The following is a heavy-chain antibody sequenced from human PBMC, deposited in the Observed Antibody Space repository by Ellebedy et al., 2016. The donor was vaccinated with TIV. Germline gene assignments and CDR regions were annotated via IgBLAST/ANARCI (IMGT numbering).Heavy chain of an antibody. J-gene: IGHJ4*02. V-gene: IGHV5-51*01. D-gene: IGHD1-26*01. CDR1: GYNFTTYW. CDR3: ARHPHLGSYRFDF. Sequence: GESLKISCKGSGYNFTTYWIGWVRQMPGRGLEWMGLVYPGDSDTRYSPSFRGQVTISADRSISNAYLQWSSLKASDTAIYYCARHPHLGSYRFDFWGQGTLVTVSS. CDR2: VYPGDSDT.